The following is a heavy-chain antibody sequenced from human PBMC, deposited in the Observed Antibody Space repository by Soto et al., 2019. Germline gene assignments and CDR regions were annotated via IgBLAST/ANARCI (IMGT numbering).Heavy chain of an antibody. CDR2: IYPGDSDT. V-gene: IGHV5-51*01. CDR3: ARLALTGLGN. CDR1: AYTFATHW. D-gene: IGHD6-19*01. Sequence: ESLKVSCEGSAYTFATHWIAWVRHMPGKGLEWMGIIYPGDSDTRYSASFQVQVTISADKSFSPDYLQWRSMKASHTPIYFCARLALTGLGNWGQRTRVTV. J-gene: IGHJ4*02.